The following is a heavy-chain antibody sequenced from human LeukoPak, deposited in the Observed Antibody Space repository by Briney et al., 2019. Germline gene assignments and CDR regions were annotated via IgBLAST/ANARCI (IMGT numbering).Heavy chain of an antibody. CDR3: ARSDYGDYDFDY. D-gene: IGHD4-17*01. J-gene: IGHJ4*02. V-gene: IGHV1-3*01. CDR2: INAGNGNT. Sequence: ASVKVSCKASGYTFTNYAMHWVRQAPGQRLEWMGWINAGNGNTKYSQKFQGRVTMTTDTSTSTAYMELRSLRSDDTAVYYCARSDYGDYDFDYWGQGTLVTVSS. CDR1: GYTFTNYA.